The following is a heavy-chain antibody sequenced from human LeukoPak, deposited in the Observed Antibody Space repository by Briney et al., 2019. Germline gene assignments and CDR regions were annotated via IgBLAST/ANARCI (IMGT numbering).Heavy chain of an antibody. J-gene: IGHJ4*02. CDR2: IDPNGKTS. D-gene: IGHD7-27*01. CDR1: GFTFSSCV. V-gene: IGHV3-64*01. Sequence: QPGGSLRLSCAASGFTFSSCVMLWVRQAPGMGLEYVSSIDPNGKTSYYANSVKGRFIISRDNSNNMLYLQMGSLTSEDTAVYYCARESWGSGFDYWGQGTLVTVSS. CDR3: ARESWGSGFDY.